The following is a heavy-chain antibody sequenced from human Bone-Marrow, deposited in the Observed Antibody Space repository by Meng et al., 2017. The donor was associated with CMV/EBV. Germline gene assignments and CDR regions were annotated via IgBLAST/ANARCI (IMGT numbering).Heavy chain of an antibody. Sequence: GESLKISCAASGFTFSSYSMNWVRQAPGKGLEWVSSISSSSSYIYYADSVKGRFTISRDNAKNSLYLQMNSLRAEDTAVYYCASYYCSSTSCYKTPVYWGQRTLVTVSS. J-gene: IGHJ4*02. CDR3: ASYYCSSTSCYKTPVY. V-gene: IGHV3-21*01. CDR1: GFTFSSYS. CDR2: ISSSSSYI. D-gene: IGHD2-2*02.